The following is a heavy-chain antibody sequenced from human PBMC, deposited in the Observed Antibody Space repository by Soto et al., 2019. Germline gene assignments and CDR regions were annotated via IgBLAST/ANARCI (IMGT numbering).Heavy chain of an antibody. CDR1: GGSISSSSYF. CDR3: ARHPSAFSFDP. V-gene: IGHV4-39*01. CDR2: MYYSGGT. Sequence: SLTCTVSGGSISSSSYFWGWIRQPPGKGLEWIGSMYYSGGTYYNPSLKSRVTVSVDTSKNQFSLKLSSVTAADTAVYYCARHPSAFSFDPWGPGPLVTVSS. J-gene: IGHJ5*02. D-gene: IGHD6-19*01.